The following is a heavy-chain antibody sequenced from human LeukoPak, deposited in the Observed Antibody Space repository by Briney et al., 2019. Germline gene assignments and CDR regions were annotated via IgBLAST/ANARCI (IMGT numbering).Heavy chain of an antibody. CDR2: TTGSGSTT. J-gene: IGHJ4*02. D-gene: IGHD2-15*01. CDR3: AKQIVVVTAGMNYFDN. CDR1: GFTFSSFA. Sequence: GGSLRLSCGAAGFTFSSFAMNWVRQAPRKGLEWVSTTTGSGSTTFYADSVKGRFTISRDNSKKTLFLQMNSLRAEDTAVYFCAKQIVVVTAGMNYFDNWGQGTLVTVSS. V-gene: IGHV3-23*01.